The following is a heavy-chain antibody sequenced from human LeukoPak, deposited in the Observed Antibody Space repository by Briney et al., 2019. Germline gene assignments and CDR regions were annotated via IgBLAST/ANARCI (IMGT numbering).Heavy chain of an antibody. D-gene: IGHD3-10*01. CDR3: ARDPYGSGSYYAY. J-gene: IGHJ4*02. V-gene: IGHV3-33*07. Sequence: GGSLRLSCAASRFTFSSYYMYWVRQAPGKGLEWVAVIWNDGNNKYYADSVKGRFTISRDNSKNTLYLQMNSLRAEDTALYYCARDPYGSGSYYAYWGQGTLVTVSS. CDR1: RFTFSSYY. CDR2: IWNDGNNK.